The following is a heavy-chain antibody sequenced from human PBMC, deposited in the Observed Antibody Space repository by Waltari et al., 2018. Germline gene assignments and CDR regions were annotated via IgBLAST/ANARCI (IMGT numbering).Heavy chain of an antibody. V-gene: IGHV4-39*07. D-gene: IGHD2-21*01. CDR2: IYYSGRT. CDR3: ARDLDPYCGGDCYSS. J-gene: IGHJ4*02. Sequence: QLQLQESGPGLVKPSETLSLTCTVSGGSISSSSYYWGWIRQPPGKGLEWIGSIYYSGRTYYNPSLKSRVTISVDTSKNQFSLKLSSVTAADTAVYYCARDLDPYCGGDCYSSWGQGTLVTVSS. CDR1: GGSISSSSYY.